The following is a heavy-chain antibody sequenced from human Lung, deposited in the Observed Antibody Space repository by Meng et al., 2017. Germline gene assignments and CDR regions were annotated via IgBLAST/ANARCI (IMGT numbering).Heavy chain of an antibody. J-gene: IGHJ5*02. V-gene: IGHV4-4*02. CDR2: IYHSGRT. D-gene: IGHD3-3*01. Sequence: GPGPGLVEPSGTPSLTCAVFGGSISSRNWWSWVRQSPGKGLEWIGEIYHSGRTNYNPSLESRVTISLDKSQNHFSLKVKSVTAADTAAYYCVRGGQDQAYYDFWSGPFDPWGQGTLVTVSS. CDR1: GGSISSRNW. CDR3: VRGGQDQAYYDFWSGPFDP.